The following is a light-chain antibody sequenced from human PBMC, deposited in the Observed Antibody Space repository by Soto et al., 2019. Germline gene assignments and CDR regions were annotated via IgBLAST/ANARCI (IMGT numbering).Light chain of an antibody. Sequence: EIVMTQSPATLSVSPGERATLSCRASQSVSSNLAWYQQKPGQAPRLLIYGASTRATGIPARFSCSGSGTEFTLTISSLQSEDFAVYYCQQYNNWPRKFGQGTKVEIK. CDR1: QSVSSN. J-gene: IGKJ1*01. CDR2: GAS. CDR3: QQYNNWPRK. V-gene: IGKV3-15*01.